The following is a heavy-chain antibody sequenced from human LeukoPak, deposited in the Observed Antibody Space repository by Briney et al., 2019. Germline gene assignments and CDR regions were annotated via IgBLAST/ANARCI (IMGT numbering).Heavy chain of an antibody. CDR1: GFTFTSSA. CDR2: IVVGSGNT. D-gene: IGHD3-22*01. Sequence: EASVKVSCKASGFTFTSSAMQWVRQARGQRLEWIGWIVVGSGNTNYAQKFQERVTITRDMSTSTAYMELSSLRSEDTAVYYCAALNYSDSSGGWGQGTLVTVSS. J-gene: IGHJ4*02. CDR3: AALNYSDSSGG. V-gene: IGHV1-58*02.